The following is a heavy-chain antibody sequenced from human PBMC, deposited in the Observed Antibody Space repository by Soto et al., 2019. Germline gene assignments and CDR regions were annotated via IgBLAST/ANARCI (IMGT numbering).Heavy chain of an antibody. D-gene: IGHD4-17*01. J-gene: IGHJ4*02. CDR2: INHSGST. CDR1: GGSFSGYY. V-gene: IGHV4-34*01. CDR3: ARGMTTVTFDY. Sequence: SETLSLTCAVYGGSFSGYYWSWIRQPPGKGLEWIGEINHSGSTNYNPSLKSRVTISVDTSKNQFSLKLSSVTAADTAVYDGARGMTTVTFDYWGQGTLVTVSS.